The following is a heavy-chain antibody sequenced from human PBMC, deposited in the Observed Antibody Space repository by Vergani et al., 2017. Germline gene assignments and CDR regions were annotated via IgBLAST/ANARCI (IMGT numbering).Heavy chain of an antibody. CDR1: GESFSGYY. Sequence: QVQLQQWGAGLLKPSETLSLTCAVYGESFSGYYWSWIRQPPGKGLEWIGEINHSGSTNYNPSLKSRVTISVDTSKNQFSLKLSSVTAADTAVYYCARVVVRGVRYYYYYMDVWGKGTTVTVSS. V-gene: IGHV4-34*01. CDR3: ARVVVRGVRYYYYYMDV. D-gene: IGHD3-10*01. J-gene: IGHJ6*03. CDR2: INHSGST.